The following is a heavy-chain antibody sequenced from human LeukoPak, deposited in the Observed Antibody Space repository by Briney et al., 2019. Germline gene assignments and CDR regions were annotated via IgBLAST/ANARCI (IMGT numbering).Heavy chain of an antibody. CDR1: GSTVGAND. CDR3: VTPWSGPTGMD. J-gene: IGHJ4*02. V-gene: IGHV3-66*01. CDR2: IYRGGST. D-gene: IGHD3-3*01. Sequence: RGSLRLSCATSGSTVGANDMSSVRQAPGEWLEWVSVIYRGGSTYYAESVKGRFTISRDNSENTVFLQMNSLRAADTAVYYCVTPWSGPTGMDWGQGTLVTVSS.